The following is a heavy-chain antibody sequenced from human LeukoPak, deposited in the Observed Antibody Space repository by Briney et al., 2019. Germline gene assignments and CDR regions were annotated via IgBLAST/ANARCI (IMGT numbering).Heavy chain of an antibody. D-gene: IGHD6-19*01. Sequence: PGGSLRLSCAASGFSFSGFGMHWVRRAPGKGPEWVAVIWYDGSNTYYADSVKGRFTISRDNSKNTVYLQMNSLRGDDTAVYYCARVAVAPIRDWYFDLWGRGTLVSVS. CDR3: ARVAVAPIRDWYFDL. J-gene: IGHJ2*01. V-gene: IGHV3-30*12. CDR1: GFSFSGFG. CDR2: IWYDGSNT.